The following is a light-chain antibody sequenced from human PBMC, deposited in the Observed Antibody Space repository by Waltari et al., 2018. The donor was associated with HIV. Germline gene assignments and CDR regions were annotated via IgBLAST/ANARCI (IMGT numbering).Light chain of an antibody. CDR2: EVS. CDR3: SSYASTSTRV. V-gene: IGLV2-14*01. Sequence: QSALTQPASVSGSPGQSFTISCTGTSNDAGGLQSVPCYQQRPGKAPKVVLCEVSNRPSGVSNRFSGSKSGNTASLTISGLQAEDEADYYCSSYASTSTRVFGGGTKLTVL. J-gene: IGLJ3*02. CDR1: SNDAGGLQS.